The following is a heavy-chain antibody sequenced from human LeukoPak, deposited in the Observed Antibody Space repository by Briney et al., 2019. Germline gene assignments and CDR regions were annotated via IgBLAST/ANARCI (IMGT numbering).Heavy chain of an antibody. CDR1: GFTFSSYD. J-gene: IGHJ4*02. D-gene: IGHD5-24*01. Sequence: PGGSLRLSCAASGFTFSSYDMHWVRQAPGKGLEWVAVISYDGNNKYYADSVKGRFTISRDNSKNTLYMQMNSLTAEDTAVYYCARVISWATSRWATFDYWGQGTLVTVSS. V-gene: IGHV3-30-3*01. CDR2: ISYDGNNK. CDR3: ARVISWATSRWATFDY.